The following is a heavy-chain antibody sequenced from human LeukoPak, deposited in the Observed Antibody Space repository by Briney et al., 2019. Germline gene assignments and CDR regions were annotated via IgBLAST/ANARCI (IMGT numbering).Heavy chain of an antibody. Sequence: GGSLRLSCAASGFTFSSYAMHWVRQAPGKGLEWVAVISYDGSNKYYADSVKGRFTISRDNSKNTLYLQMNSLRAEDTAVYYCAREEEGGSHYYFDYWGQGTLVTVSS. D-gene: IGHD1-26*01. J-gene: IGHJ4*02. CDR1: GFTFSSYA. CDR2: ISYDGSNK. CDR3: AREEEGGSHYYFDY. V-gene: IGHV3-30-3*01.